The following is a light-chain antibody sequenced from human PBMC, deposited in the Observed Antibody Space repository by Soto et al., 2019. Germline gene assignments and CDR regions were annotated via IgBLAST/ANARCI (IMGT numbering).Light chain of an antibody. CDR2: DAS. CDR1: QSVSSN. CDR3: QQYNNWPRT. V-gene: IGKV3-15*01. Sequence: EIVMTQSPATLSVSPGERVTLSCRASQSVSSNLAWYQQKPGQTPRLLIYDASTGATGIPARFSGSGSGTEFTLTISSLQSEDFAVYSCQQYNNWPRTFGQGTKVEIK. J-gene: IGKJ1*01.